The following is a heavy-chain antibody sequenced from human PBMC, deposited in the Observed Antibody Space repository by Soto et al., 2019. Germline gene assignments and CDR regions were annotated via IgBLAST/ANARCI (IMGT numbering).Heavy chain of an antibody. J-gene: IGHJ5*02. CDR2: ISYSGST. V-gene: IGHV4-31*03. Sequence: QVQLQESGPGLVKPSQTMSLTCTVSGGSISSGGSYWSWIRQHPGRGLEWIGYISYSGSTDYNPSLSSRVTISGDTSKNQFSLKLSSVTAADTAVYYCAREGGCSSGSCYSSDWFDPWGQGTLVTVSS. D-gene: IGHD2-15*01. CDR1: GGSISSGGSY. CDR3: AREGGCSSGSCYSSDWFDP.